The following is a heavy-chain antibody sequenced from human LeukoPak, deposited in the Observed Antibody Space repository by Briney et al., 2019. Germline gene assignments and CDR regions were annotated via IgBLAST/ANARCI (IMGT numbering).Heavy chain of an antibody. CDR1: GYTFTSYG. V-gene: IGHV1-18*01. D-gene: IGHD1-7*01. J-gene: IGHJ6*03. Sequence: ASVKVSCKASGYTFTSYGISWVRQAPGQGLEWMGWISAYNGNTNYAQKLHGRVTMTTDTSTSTAYMELRSLRSDDTAVYYCARGPPSYNWNYVYYYYHMDVWGKGTTVTVSS. CDR2: ISAYNGNT. CDR3: ARGPPSYNWNYVYYYYHMDV.